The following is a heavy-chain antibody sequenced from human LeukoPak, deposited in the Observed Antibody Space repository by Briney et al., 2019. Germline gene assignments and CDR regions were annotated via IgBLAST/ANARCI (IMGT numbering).Heavy chain of an antibody. CDR1: GFTLSSYA. D-gene: IGHD5-12*01. CDR2: ISSRSIYM. J-gene: IGHJ4*02. Sequence: PGRSLRLSCAASGFTLSSYAMHWVRQAPGGGLEWVSSISSRSIYMKYADSVKGRFTISRGNAKDSLYLQMSSLRAEDTAVYYCARDLSPVDIVATVLDCWGQGTLVTVSS. CDR3: ARDLSPVDIVATVLDC. V-gene: IGHV3-21*01.